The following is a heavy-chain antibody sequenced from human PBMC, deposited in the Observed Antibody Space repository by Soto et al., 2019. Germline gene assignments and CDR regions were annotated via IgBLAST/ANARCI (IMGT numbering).Heavy chain of an antibody. CDR1: GFTFSIFW. Sequence: EVQLVESGGGLVQPGGSLRLSCAASGFTFSIFWMTWVRQAPGKGLEWVANIKQDGREKNNVDSVKGRFTISRDNAKNSLYLQINSLRAEETAVYYCATAGGSGWADYNWFDPWGQGTLVTVSS. CDR3: ATAGGSGWADYNWFDP. D-gene: IGHD1-26*01. J-gene: IGHJ5*02. V-gene: IGHV3-7*05. CDR2: IKQDGREK.